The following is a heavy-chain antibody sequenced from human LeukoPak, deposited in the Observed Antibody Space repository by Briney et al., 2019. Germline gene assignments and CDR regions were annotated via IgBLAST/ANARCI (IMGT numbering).Heavy chain of an antibody. V-gene: IGHV4-59*01. J-gene: IGHJ4*02. CDR2: IYYSGST. Sequence: SETLSLTCTVSGGSISSYYWTWIRQPPGKGLEWIGHIYYSGSTNYNPSLKSPVTISIETSKNQFSLKLSSVTAADTAMYYCARVSRGNSVGGDYWGQGTPVTVSS. CDR1: GGSISSYY. D-gene: IGHD4-23*01. CDR3: ARVSRGNSVGGDY.